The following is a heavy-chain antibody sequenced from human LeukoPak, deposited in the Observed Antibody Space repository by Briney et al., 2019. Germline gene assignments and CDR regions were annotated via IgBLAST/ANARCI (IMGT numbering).Heavy chain of an antibody. CDR2: IYHSGST. J-gene: IGHJ3*02. CDR1: GGSISSSNW. D-gene: IGHD3-3*01. V-gene: IGHV4-4*02. CDR3: AGGGLRFLEWLLVRDAFDI. Sequence: SETLSLTCAVSGGSISSSNWWSWVRQPPGKGLEWIGEIYHSGSTNYNPSLKSRVTISVDKSKNQFSLKLSSVTAADTAVYYCAGGGLRFLEWLLVRDAFDIWGQGTMVTVSS.